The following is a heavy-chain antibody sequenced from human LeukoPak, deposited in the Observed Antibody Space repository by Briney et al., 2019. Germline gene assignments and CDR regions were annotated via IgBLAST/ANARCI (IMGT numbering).Heavy chain of an antibody. CDR1: GGSFSGYY. CDR2: INHSGST. J-gene: IGHJ6*03. Sequence: PSETLSLTCAVYGGSFSGYYWSWIRQPPRKGLEWIGEINHSGSTNYNPSLKSRVTISVDTSKNQFSLKLSSATAADTAVYYCARPRRMGYYYYYMDVWGKGTTVTVSS. V-gene: IGHV4-34*01. D-gene: IGHD1-26*01. CDR3: ARPRRMGYYYYYMDV.